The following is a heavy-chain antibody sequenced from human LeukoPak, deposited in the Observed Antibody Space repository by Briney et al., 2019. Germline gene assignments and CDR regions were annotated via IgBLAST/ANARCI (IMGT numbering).Heavy chain of an antibody. Sequence: GESLQISCKGSGYRFTSYWIGWVRQMPGKGLEWMGIIYPGDSDTRYSPSFQGQVTISADKSISTAYLQWSSLKASDTAMYYCASAAMVRGVIRFDYWGQGTLVTVSS. V-gene: IGHV5-51*01. CDR3: ASAAMVRGVIRFDY. D-gene: IGHD3-10*01. CDR2: IYPGDSDT. CDR1: GYRFTSYW. J-gene: IGHJ4*02.